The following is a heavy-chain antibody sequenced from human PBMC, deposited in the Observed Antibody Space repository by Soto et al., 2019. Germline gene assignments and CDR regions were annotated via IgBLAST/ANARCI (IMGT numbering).Heavy chain of an antibody. D-gene: IGHD1-26*01. CDR1: GFTFSSYE. CDR2: ISSSGGTI. V-gene: IGHV3-48*03. J-gene: IGHJ5*02. Sequence: EVQLVESGGGLVQPGGSLRLSCAASGFTFSSYEMNWVRQTPGKGLEWVSYISSSGGTIYYADSVKGRFTISRDNAKNSLYLQMNSLRVEDTAVYYCARVVGRTPDWFDPWGQGTLVTVSS. CDR3: ARVVGRTPDWFDP.